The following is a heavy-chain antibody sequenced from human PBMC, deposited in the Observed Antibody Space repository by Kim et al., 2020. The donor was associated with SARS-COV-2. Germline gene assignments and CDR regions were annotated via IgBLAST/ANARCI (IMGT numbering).Heavy chain of an antibody. CDR1: GFTFSSYG. J-gene: IGHJ4*02. CDR3: ARDGVAAAYYFDY. Sequence: GGSLRLSCAASGFTFSSYGMHWVRQAPGKGLEWVAVIWYDGSNKYYADSVKGRFTISRDNSKNTLYLQMNSLRAEDTAVYYCARDGVAAAYYFDYWGQGTLVTVSS. V-gene: IGHV3-33*01. CDR2: IWYDGSNK. D-gene: IGHD2-15*01.